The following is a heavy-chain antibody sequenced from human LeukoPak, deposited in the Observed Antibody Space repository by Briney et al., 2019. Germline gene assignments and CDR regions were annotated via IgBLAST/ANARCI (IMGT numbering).Heavy chain of an antibody. CDR2: ITWNSGGI. V-gene: IGHV3-9*01. J-gene: IGHJ4*02. CDR3: ARDINTYYYGNKEGYFDF. Sequence: GGSLRLSCAASGFTFDDYAMHWVRQAPGKGLEWVSGITWNSGGIAYTDSVKGRFTISRDNAKKSLYLQMNSLRPEDTALYFCARDINTYYYGNKEGYFDFWGQGTLVTVSS. D-gene: IGHD3-10*01. CDR1: GFTFDDYA.